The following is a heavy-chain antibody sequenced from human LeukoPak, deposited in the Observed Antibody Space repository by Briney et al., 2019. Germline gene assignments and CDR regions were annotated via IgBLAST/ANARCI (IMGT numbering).Heavy chain of an antibody. Sequence: PGGSLRLSCAASGFTVSSNYMSWVRQAPGKGLEWVSVIYSGGSTYYADSVKGRFTISRDNSKNTLYLQMNSLRAEDTAVYYCARDEYDYGSGSYYMDVWGKGTTVNISS. CDR3: ARDEYDYGSGSYYMDV. J-gene: IGHJ6*03. CDR1: GFTVSSNY. D-gene: IGHD3-10*01. V-gene: IGHV3-53*01. CDR2: IYSGGST.